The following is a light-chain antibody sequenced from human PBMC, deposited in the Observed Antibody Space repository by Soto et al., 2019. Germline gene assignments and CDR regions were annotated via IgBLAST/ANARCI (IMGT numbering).Light chain of an antibody. V-gene: IGKV3D-7*01. CDR2: GAS. J-gene: IGKJ5*01. CDR1: QSISSSY. Sequence: EVVLTQSPATLSLSPWEGATLSCRVSQSISSSYLSWYQQSPGQAPRLLIYGASTRATGIPARFSGSGRGSGTDFTLTISSLQPEDFAVYYCQQDYNLPITFGQGTRLEIK. CDR3: QQDYNLPIT.